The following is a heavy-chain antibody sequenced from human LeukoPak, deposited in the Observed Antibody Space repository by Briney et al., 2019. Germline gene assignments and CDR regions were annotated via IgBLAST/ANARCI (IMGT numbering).Heavy chain of an antibody. CDR2: INNVASHI. J-gene: IGHJ4*02. Sequence: GGSLRLSCAASGFSISSSAMNWVRQAPGRGLEWVSSINNVASHIYYAGSVRGRFTISRDNAKNSVYLQMNSLRAEDTAVYYCTRDATYYLRYGYFDYWGQGTLVTVSS. D-gene: IGHD2/OR15-2a*01. CDR1: GFSISSSA. CDR3: TRDATYYLRYGYFDY. V-gene: IGHV3-21*01.